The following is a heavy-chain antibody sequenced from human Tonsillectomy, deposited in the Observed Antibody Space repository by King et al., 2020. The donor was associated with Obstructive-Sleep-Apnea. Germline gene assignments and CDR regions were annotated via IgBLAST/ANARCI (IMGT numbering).Heavy chain of an antibody. CDR2: IKSQPDVGAT. CDR3: TTDQGYSRGFYPFDY. J-gene: IGHJ4*02. D-gene: IGHD3-22*01. CDR1: GLTLSDTW. Sequence: VQLVESGGGFVEPGGSLRLSCAAYGLTLSDTWMRWVRQAPGKGLEGVGRIKSQPDVGATGYAAPGTGRFTISRDDSRNTIYLHMSRLKTEDTAVYYCTTDQGYSRGFYPFDYWGQGVLVTVSS. V-gene: IGHV3-15*01.